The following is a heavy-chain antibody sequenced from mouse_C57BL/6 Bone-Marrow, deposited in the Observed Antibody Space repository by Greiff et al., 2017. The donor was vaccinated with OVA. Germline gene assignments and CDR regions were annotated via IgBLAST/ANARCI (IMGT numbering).Heavy chain of an antibody. CDR3: ARRVLRGAMDY. V-gene: IGHV5-12*01. D-gene: IGHD1-1*01. CDR1: GFTFSDYY. J-gene: IGHJ4*01. CDR2: ISNGGGST. Sequence: EVKLMESGGGLVQPGGSLKLSCAASGFTFSDYYMYWVRQTPEKRLEWVAYISNGGGSTYYPDTVKGRFTISRDNAKNTLYLQMSRLKSEDTAMYYCARRVLRGAMDYWGQGTSVTVSS.